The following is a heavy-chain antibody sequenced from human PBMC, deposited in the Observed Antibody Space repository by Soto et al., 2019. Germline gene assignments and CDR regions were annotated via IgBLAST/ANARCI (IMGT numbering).Heavy chain of an antibody. D-gene: IGHD6-13*01. V-gene: IGHV3-21*01. J-gene: IGHJ5*02. CDR3: TRDASRDSSARGWFDP. CDR1: GFTFRSFT. CDR2: ISSNSAYI. Sequence: PGGSLRLSCAASGFTFRSFTMNWVRQAPGKGLEWVSTISSNSAYIYYTDALRGRFTISRDNAKNSLHLQMNSLRAEDTAVYYCTRDASRDSSARGWFDPWGPETLVTVSS.